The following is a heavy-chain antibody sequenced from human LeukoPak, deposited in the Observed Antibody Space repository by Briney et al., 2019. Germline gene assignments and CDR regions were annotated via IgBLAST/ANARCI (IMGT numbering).Heavy chain of an antibody. V-gene: IGHV4-38-2*02. CDR2: IYHSGST. J-gene: IGHJ6*03. D-gene: IGHD2-2*03. CDR1: GYSISSGYY. Sequence: SETLSLTCTVSGYSISSGYYWGWIRQPPGKGLEWIGSIYHSGSTYYNPSLKSRVTISVDTSKNQFSLKLSSVTAADTAVYYCARVYGYCSITSCYHSGYMDVWGKGTTDTVSS. CDR3: ARVYGYCSITSCYHSGYMDV.